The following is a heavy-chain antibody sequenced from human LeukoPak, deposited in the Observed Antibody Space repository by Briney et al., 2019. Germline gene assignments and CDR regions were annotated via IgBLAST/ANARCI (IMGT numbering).Heavy chain of an antibody. J-gene: IGHJ4*02. CDR2: LSPHANYE. D-gene: IGHD2-2*03. CDR3: ARDWIDRSLDY. V-gene: IGHV3-33*08. Sequence: PGGSLRLSCAVSGFTFSSYSMNWVRQAPGKGLEWVAVLSPHANYEYYADSVQGRFTISRDDSKNTVYLQMNSLRDEETAVYYCARDWIDRSLDYWGLGTLVTVSS. CDR1: GFTFSSYS.